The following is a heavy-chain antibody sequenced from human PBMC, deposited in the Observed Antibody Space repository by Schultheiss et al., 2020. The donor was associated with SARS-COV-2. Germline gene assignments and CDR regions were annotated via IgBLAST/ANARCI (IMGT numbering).Heavy chain of an antibody. D-gene: IGHD3-10*01. V-gene: IGHV4-39*07. CDR3: ARVRGDYYYYYMDV. J-gene: IGHJ6*03. Sequence: SETLSLTCTVSGGSISSSSYYWGWIRQPPGKGLEWIGSIYYSGSTNYNPSLKSRVTISVDTSKNQFSLKLSSVTAADTAVYYCARVRGDYYYYYMDVWGKGTTVTVSS. CDR1: GGSISSSSYY. CDR2: IYYSGST.